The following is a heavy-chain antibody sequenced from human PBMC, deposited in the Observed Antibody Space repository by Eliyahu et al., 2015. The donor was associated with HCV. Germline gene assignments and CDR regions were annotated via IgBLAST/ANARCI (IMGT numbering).Heavy chain of an antibody. CDR3: ARDQGYYDSSGYPEDY. V-gene: IGHV3-33*01. CDR1: GFSFSXYD. J-gene: IGHJ4*02. CDR2: IWYGGTNK. D-gene: IGHD3-22*01. Sequence: QVQLVESGGGVVQPGRSLRLSXAASGFSFSXYDMHWVRQAPGKGLXWVALIWYGGTNKYYADSVKGRFTISRDNSKNTVYLQMNSLRAEDTAVYYCARDQGYYDSSGYPEDYWGQGTLVTVSS.